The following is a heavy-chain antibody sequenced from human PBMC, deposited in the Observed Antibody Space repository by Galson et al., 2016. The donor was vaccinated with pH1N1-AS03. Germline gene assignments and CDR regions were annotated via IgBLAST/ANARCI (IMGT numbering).Heavy chain of an antibody. CDR3: ARADWGSADY. V-gene: IGHV3-7*03. CDR1: GFIFSNYW. D-gene: IGHD3-9*01. J-gene: IGHJ4*02. CDR2: INQGGSET. Sequence: LRLSCAASGFIFSNYWMSWVRQAPGKGLESVANINQGGSETYYDDSVKGRFTIFRDNAKNSLYLQMNSLRADDTAVYYCARADWGSADYWGQGTLVSVSS.